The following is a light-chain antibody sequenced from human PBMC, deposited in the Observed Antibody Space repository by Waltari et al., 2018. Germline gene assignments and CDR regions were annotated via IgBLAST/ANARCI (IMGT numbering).Light chain of an antibody. Sequence: QSVLTQPPSASGTPGQRVTISCSGSSSNIGDNVVNWYQQLPGKAPKLLIYRNERRPSGVPDRFSASKSGTSASLAISGLQSEDEADYYCAAWDDRMNGHWVFGGGTKVTVL. CDR3: AAWDDRMNGHWV. V-gene: IGLV1-44*01. J-gene: IGLJ3*02. CDR2: RNE. CDR1: SSNIGDNV.